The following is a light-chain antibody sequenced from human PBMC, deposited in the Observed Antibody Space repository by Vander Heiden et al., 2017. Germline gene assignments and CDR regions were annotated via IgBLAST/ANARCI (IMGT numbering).Light chain of an antibody. CDR2: DAS. Sequence: EIVLTQSPATLSLSPGERATLSCRASQSVSSYLAWYQQKPGQAPRLLIYDASNRATGIPARFSGSGSGTDFTLTSSSREPEDFAVYYWQQRSTPWTFGQGTKVEIK. J-gene: IGKJ1*01. CDR3: QQRSTPWT. V-gene: IGKV3-11*01. CDR1: QSVSSY.